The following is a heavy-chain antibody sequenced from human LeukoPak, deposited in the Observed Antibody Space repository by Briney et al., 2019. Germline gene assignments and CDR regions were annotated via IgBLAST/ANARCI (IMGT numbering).Heavy chain of an antibody. D-gene: IGHD3-22*01. CDR2: INPNSGGT. CDR3: ARGGPRYYDSSGYANPPFDY. Sequence: ASVKVSCKASGYTFTGYYMHWVRQAPGQGLEWMGRINPNSGGTNYAQKFQGRVTMTRDTSISTAYMELSRLRSDDTAVYYCARGGPRYYDSSGYANPPFDYWGQGTLVTVPS. J-gene: IGHJ4*02. CDR1: GYTFTGYY. V-gene: IGHV1-2*06.